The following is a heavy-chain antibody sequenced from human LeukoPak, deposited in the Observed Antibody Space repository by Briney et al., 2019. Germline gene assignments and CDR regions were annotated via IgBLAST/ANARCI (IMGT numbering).Heavy chain of an antibody. D-gene: IGHD3-10*01. V-gene: IGHV4-59*01. CDR1: GGSISTYY. CDR3: ARDRYYYGSGSYFFRWFDP. J-gene: IGHJ5*02. Sequence: SETLSLTCTVSGGSISTYYWSWIRQPPGKGLEWIGYIYQSGSTNYNPSLKSRAIMSVDTSKNQISLSLSSVTAADTAVYYCARDRYYYGSGSYFFRWFDPWGQGTLVTVSS. CDR2: IYQSGST.